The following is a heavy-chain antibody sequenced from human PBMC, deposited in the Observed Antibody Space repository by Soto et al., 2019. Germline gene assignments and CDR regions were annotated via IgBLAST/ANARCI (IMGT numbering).Heavy chain of an antibody. D-gene: IGHD3-10*01. J-gene: IGHJ5*02. Sequence: QVQLQESGPGLVKPSQTLSLTCTVSGGSISSGDYYWSWIRQPPGKGLEWIGYIYYSGSTYYNPSLKSRVTIAVDTSKNQFSLKLSSVTAADTAVYYCAREAATIFGFGALPTHENWFDPWGQGTLVTVSS. V-gene: IGHV4-30-4*01. CDR1: GGSISSGDYY. CDR2: IYYSGST. CDR3: AREAATIFGFGALPTHENWFDP.